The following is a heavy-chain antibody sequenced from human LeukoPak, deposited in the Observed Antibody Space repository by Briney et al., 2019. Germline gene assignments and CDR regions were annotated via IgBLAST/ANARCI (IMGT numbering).Heavy chain of an antibody. J-gene: IGHJ4*02. CDR3: ARYQLEVYDY. CDR1: GYSISSGYY. Sequence: SETLSLTCTVSGYSISSGYYWGWIRQPPGKGLEWIGSIYHSGSTYYNPSLKSRVTISVDTSKNQFSLKLSSVTAADTAVYYCARYQLEVYDYWGQGTLVTVSS. CDR2: IYHSGST. V-gene: IGHV4-38-2*02. D-gene: IGHD1-1*01.